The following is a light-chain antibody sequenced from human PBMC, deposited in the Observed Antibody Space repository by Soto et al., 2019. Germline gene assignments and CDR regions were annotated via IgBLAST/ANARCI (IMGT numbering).Light chain of an antibody. CDR1: NSDIGDWNY. CDR2: EVN. V-gene: IGLV2-14*01. J-gene: IGLJ1*01. CDR3: SSFSSGTTLFV. Sequence: QSALTQPASVSGSPGQSITISCTGANSDIGDWNYVSWYQQYPGKAPKVIIYEVNYRPSGVSYRFSGSKSGNTASLTISGRQAEDEADYYCSSFSSGTTLFVFGGGTKVTVL.